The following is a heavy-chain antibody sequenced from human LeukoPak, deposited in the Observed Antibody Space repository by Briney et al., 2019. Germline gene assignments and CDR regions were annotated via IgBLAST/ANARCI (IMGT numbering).Heavy chain of an antibody. J-gene: IGHJ4*02. D-gene: IGHD6-19*01. Sequence: SETLSLTCAVSGGSISSSNWWSWVRQPPGEGLEWIGEIYHSGSTNYNPSLKSRVTISVDKSKNQFSLKLSSVTAADTAVYYCAREPEYSSGWYRGGGDYWGQGTLVTVSS. CDR2: IYHSGST. CDR1: GGSISSSNW. V-gene: IGHV4-4*02. CDR3: AREPEYSSGWYRGGGDY.